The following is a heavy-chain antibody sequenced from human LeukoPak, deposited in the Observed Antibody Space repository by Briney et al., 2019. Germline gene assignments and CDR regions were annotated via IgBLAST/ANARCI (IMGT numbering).Heavy chain of an antibody. D-gene: IGHD6-13*01. CDR3: ARSGGWKSSTDI. Sequence: SETLSLTCTVSGGSISSYYWSWIRQPPGKGPEWIGYIYYSGSTNYNPSLKSRVTISVDTSKNQFSLKLSSVTAADTAVYYCARSGGWKSSTDIWGQGTMVTVSS. CDR1: GGSISSYY. J-gene: IGHJ3*02. V-gene: IGHV4-59*01. CDR2: IYYSGST.